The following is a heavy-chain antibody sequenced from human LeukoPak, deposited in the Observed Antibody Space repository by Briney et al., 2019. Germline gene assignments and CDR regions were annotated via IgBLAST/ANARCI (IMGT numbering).Heavy chain of an antibody. CDR1: GFTFSSYA. Sequence: GGSLRLSCAASGFTFSSYAMSWVRQAPGKGLEWVSAISGSGGSTYYADSVKGRFTISRDTSKNTLYLQMNSLRADDTAVYYGAKDENYFDYWGQGTLVTVSS. J-gene: IGHJ4*02. V-gene: IGHV3-23*01. CDR2: ISGSGGST. CDR3: AKDENYFDY.